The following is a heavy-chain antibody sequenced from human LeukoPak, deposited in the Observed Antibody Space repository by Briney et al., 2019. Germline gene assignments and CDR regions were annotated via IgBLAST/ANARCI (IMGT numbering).Heavy chain of an antibody. Sequence: ASVKVSCKTSGFTFTKHGISWVRQAPGQGLEWMGWISAYNGDTCYAQRFQGRLTMTTDTSTSTAYMDLRSLRSDDTAVYYCAGEHDNKVRYYNGMDVWGQGTTVTVSS. CDR2: ISAYNGDT. D-gene: IGHD3-22*01. CDR3: AGEHDNKVRYYNGMDV. V-gene: IGHV1-18*01. CDR1: GFTFTKHG. J-gene: IGHJ6*02.